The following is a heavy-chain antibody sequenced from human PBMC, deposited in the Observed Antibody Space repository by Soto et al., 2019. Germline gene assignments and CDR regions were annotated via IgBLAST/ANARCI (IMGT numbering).Heavy chain of an antibody. V-gene: IGHV3-48*03. CDR2: SSISGSTI. CDR1: VVTCSSYD. D-gene: IGHD2-15*01. CDR3: SISCKCAIEAQGLEV. J-gene: IGHJ6*04. Sequence: GVSLIRSCASSVVTCSSYDIDWFLQAPGKGLEWVSYSSISGSTIYYADSVKCRFTISRDSAKNSLYMQMNSLRAEDRAVYYCSISCKCAIEAQGLEVWGKGHTANGSS.